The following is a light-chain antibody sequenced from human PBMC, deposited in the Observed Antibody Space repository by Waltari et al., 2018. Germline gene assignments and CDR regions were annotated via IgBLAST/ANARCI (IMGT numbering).Light chain of an antibody. J-gene: IGLJ3*02. V-gene: IGLV3-25*03. CDR2: NDS. Sequence: SYELTQPPSVSVSPGQTARITCSGDALPKQYAYWYKQKPGQAPVLVIYNDSERPSGIHERVTGASSGTTITLTIRGVQAEDEADYYCQSAGSSGTYHWVFGGGTKLTVL. CDR3: QSAGSSGTYHWV. CDR1: ALPKQY.